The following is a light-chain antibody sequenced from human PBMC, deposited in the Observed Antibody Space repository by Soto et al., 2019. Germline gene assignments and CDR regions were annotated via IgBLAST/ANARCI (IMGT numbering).Light chain of an antibody. CDR2: GIS. V-gene: IGKV3-20*01. CDR3: QQYTDWPLT. J-gene: IGKJ1*01. Sequence: EIVLTQSPATLCLSPGERATLSCRASQSVSNNYLAWYQQKPGQAPRLLIYGISTRATGVPDRFSGSGSGTDFTLTISRLEPEDFAVYYCQQYTDWPLTFGQGTKVDI. CDR1: QSVSNNY.